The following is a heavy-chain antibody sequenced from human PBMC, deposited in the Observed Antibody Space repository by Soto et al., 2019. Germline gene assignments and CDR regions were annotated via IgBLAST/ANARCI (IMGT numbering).Heavy chain of an antibody. CDR2: IKQDGSEK. Sequence: PGGSLRLSCAASGFTFSSYLMSWVRQAPGKGLEWVANIKQDGSEKYYVDSVKGRFTISRDNAKNSLYLQMNSLRAEDTAVYYCASQGEHHPYLDYWGQGTL. CDR1: GFTFSSYL. D-gene: IGHD3-16*01. V-gene: IGHV3-7*03. CDR3: ASQGEHHPYLDY. J-gene: IGHJ4*02.